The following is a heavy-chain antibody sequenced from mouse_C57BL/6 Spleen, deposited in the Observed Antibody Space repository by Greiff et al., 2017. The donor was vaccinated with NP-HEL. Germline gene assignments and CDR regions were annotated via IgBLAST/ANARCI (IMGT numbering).Heavy chain of an antibody. J-gene: IGHJ4*01. Sequence: EVKLEESGGGLVKPGGSLKLSCAASGFTFSSYAMSWVRQTPEKRLEWVATISDGGSYTYYPDNVKGRFTISRDNAKNTLYLQMSHLKSEDTAMYYCARDAYYSNPYAMDDWGQGTSVTVSS. D-gene: IGHD2-5*01. CDR1: GFTFSSYA. CDR2: ISDGGSYT. V-gene: IGHV5-4*01. CDR3: ARDAYYSNPYAMDD.